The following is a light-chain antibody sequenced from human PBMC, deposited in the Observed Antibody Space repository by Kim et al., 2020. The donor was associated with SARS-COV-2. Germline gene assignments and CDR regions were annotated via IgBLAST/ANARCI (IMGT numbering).Light chain of an antibody. CDR3: HQSSSLPHT. J-gene: IGKJ2*01. V-gene: IGKV6-21*01. Sequence: VTPKGQVTIARPAKYSSGSNLQWYQQKPGQSPRLLIKYDSQACGRVPSRCSGGGSGADCNLTSSRLGAEDAATYYCHQSSSLPHTFGQGTKLEI. CDR2: YDS. CDR1: YSSGSN.